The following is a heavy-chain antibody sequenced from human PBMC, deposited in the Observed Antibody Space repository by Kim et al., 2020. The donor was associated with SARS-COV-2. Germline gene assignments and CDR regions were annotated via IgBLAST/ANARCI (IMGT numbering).Heavy chain of an antibody. J-gene: IGHJ3*02. V-gene: IGHV4-34*01. CDR2: INHSGST. CDR1: GGSFSGYY. CDR3: ARSGVYCSGGSCYTEGAFDI. D-gene: IGHD2-15*01. Sequence: SETLSLTCAVYGGSFSGYYWSWIRQPPGKGLEWIGEINHSGSTNYNPSLKSRVTISIDTSKNQFSLKLSCVTAADTAVYYCARSGVYCSGGSCYTEGAFDIWGQGTMVTVSS.